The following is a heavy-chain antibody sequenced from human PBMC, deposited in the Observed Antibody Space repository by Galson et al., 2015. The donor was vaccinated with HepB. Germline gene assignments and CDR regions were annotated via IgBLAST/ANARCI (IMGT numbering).Heavy chain of an antibody. CDR1: GFPFSACA. CDR2: ISYDASQR. J-gene: IGHJ4*02. D-gene: IGHD1-1*01. Sequence: SLRLSCAASGFPFSACAMHWVRQAPGKGPEWVTIISYDASQRYYAGSVRGRFTISRDNSKNTLFLQMDSLRPEDTSVYYCVASSSDNWHTFLYWGQGTLVTVPS. V-gene: IGHV3-30*04. CDR3: VASSSDNWHTFLY.